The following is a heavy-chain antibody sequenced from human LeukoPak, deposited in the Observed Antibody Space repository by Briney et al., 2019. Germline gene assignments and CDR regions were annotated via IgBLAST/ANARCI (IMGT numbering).Heavy chain of an antibody. CDR3: ARAQQLAHYYYYYMDV. CDR1: GGSISSYY. V-gene: IGHV4-59*01. D-gene: IGHD6-13*01. J-gene: IGHJ6*03. CDR2: IYYSGST. Sequence: KSSETLSLTCTVSGGSISSYYWSWIRQPPGKGLEWIGYIYYSGSTNYNPSLKSRVTISVDTSKNQFSLKLSSVTAADTAVYYCARAQQLAHYYYYYMDVWGKGTTVTVSS.